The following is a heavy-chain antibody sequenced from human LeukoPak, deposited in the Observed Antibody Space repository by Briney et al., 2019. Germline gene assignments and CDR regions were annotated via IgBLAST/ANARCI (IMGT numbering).Heavy chain of an antibody. CDR1: GFTFSSYW. D-gene: IGHD6-19*01. Sequence: GGSLRLSCAASGFTFSSYWMTWVRQAPGKGLEWVASINQDGSEKYYVDSVKGRFTTSRDNTKNLVYLQINSLRAEDTAVHYCAREGGSSGWYDAFHIWGQGTMVTVSS. CDR3: AREGGSSGWYDAFHI. CDR2: INQDGSEK. V-gene: IGHV3-7*01. J-gene: IGHJ3*02.